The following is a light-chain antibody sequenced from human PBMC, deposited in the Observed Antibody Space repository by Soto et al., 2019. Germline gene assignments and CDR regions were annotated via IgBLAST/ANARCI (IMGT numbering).Light chain of an antibody. CDR3: TSYTTNTALV. CDR1: ISDVGTYNF. Sequence: QSALTQPASVSGSPAQSITISCTGTISDVGTYNFVSWYQHHPGKAPKLIIYEVSNRPSGISDRFSGSKSGSTASLTISGLQAEDEADYHCTSYTTNTALVFGTGTKVTVL. CDR2: EVS. V-gene: IGLV2-14*01. J-gene: IGLJ1*01.